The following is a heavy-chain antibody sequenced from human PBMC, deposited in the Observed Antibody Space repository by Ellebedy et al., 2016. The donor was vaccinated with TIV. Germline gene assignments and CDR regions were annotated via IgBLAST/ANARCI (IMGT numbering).Heavy chain of an antibody. CDR3: VRIEDGGWALDH. J-gene: IGHJ4*02. CDR2: VITIIGAV. V-gene: IGHV1-69*13. Sequence: AASVKVSCKASGDILSSYAISWVRQAPGQGLEWRGGVITIIGAVNYAQDFQGRVTITADAFTYTSHMLLSSLRSDDTAIYYCVRIEDGGWALDHWGQGTLVTVSS. CDR1: GDILSSYA. D-gene: IGHD6-19*01.